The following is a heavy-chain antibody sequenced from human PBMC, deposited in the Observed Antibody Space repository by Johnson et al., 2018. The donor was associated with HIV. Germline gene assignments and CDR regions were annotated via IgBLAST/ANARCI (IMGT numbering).Heavy chain of an antibody. CDR2: IRYDGDNQ. Sequence: QVHLVESGGGLVQPGDSLRLSCRTFGFTFSYHGMHWVRQAPGKGLEWVAFIRYDGDNQYYGESVKGRFTISRDNSKNTLYLQMNSLRAEDTAVYYCARDAKVDYGDAFDIWGQGTKVTVSS. CDR1: GFTFSYHG. D-gene: IGHD4-17*01. V-gene: IGHV3-30*02. J-gene: IGHJ3*02. CDR3: ARDAKVDYGDAFDI.